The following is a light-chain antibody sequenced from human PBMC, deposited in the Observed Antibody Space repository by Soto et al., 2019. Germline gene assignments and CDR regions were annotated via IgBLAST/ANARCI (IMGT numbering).Light chain of an antibody. CDR3: GAWDDSLSGWV. V-gene: IGLV1-47*02. CDR1: SSNIGTNF. Sequence: QSVLTQPPSASGTPGQRVTISCSGSSSNIGTNFVCWFQHLPGTTPKLLIYGDHQRPSEVPDRFSGSKSGTSASLAISGLRSADEADYYCGAWDDSLSGWVFGGGTKLTVL. CDR2: GDH. J-gene: IGLJ3*02.